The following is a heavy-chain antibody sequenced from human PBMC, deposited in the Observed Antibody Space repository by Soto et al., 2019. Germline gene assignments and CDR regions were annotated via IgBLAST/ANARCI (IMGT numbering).Heavy chain of an antibody. CDR2: TYYRSKWTN. D-gene: IGHD2-15*01. CDR3: VRGYSSSFDY. Sequence: SQTLSLPRAMSGDSVSSISASWNCIRQSPSRGLEWLGRTYYRSKWTNDYAVSVKSRITINPDTSKNQFSLQLSSVTPEDTAMYYCVRGYSSSFDYWGQGTLVTVSS. J-gene: IGHJ4*02. V-gene: IGHV6-1*01. CDR1: GDSVSSISAS.